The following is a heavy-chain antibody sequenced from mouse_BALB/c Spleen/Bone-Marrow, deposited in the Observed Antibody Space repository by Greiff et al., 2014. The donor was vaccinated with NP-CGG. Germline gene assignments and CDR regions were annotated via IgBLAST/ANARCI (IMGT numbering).Heavy chain of an antibody. V-gene: IGHV1-80*01. CDR1: GYAFSGYW. CDR3: ARGGISVDY. CDR2: IYPGDGDT. Sequence: VKLMESGAELVRPGSSVKISCKASGYAFSGYWMNWVKQRPGQGLEWIGQIYPGDGDTDYNGKFKGKATLTADKSSSTAYMQLSSLTSEDSAVYFGARGGISVDYWGQGTTLTVSS. J-gene: IGHJ2*01.